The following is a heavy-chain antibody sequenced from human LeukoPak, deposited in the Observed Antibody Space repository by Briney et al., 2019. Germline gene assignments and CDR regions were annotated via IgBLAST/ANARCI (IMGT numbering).Heavy chain of an antibody. CDR1: GYTLTKLS. CDR3: ATNGPRLLWFGELSGGDY. Sequence: ASVQVSCKVSGYTLTKLSMHWVRQAPGKGLEWMGGFDPEDGETIYAQKFQGRVTMTEDTSTDTAYMELSSLRSEDTAVYYCATNGPRLLWFGELSGGDYWGQGTLVTVSS. J-gene: IGHJ4*02. D-gene: IGHD3-10*01. V-gene: IGHV1-24*01. CDR2: FDPEDGET.